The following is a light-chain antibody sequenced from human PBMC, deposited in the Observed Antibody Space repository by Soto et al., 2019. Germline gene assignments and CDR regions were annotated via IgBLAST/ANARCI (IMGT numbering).Light chain of an antibody. J-gene: IGKJ1*01. CDR1: QSIDKW. Sequence: DIQMTQFPSTLSAFVGDRVTITCRASQSIDKWLAWYQQKPGKAPNLLIYEASNLVGGVPSRFSGSRSGTDFTLTISSLQPDDFSTYYCHQYKIYPTFGQGTKVETK. CDR3: HQYKIYPT. CDR2: EAS. V-gene: IGKV1-5*03.